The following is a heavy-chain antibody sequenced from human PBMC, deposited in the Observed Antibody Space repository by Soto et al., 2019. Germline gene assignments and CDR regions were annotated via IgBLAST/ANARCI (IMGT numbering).Heavy chain of an antibody. CDR3: ARALFYSDSDGYYFEFDY. CDR2: IISNDDK. J-gene: IGHJ4*02. D-gene: IGHD3-22*01. V-gene: IGHV2-26*01. CDR1: GFSLTYTRIG. Sequence: SGPTLVNPTETLTLTCSVSGFSLTYTRIGVSWIRHAPGKALEWLAHIISNDDKSYSTSLKSRLTISKDTSKSQVVLRMTNMDPVDTGRYYCARALFYSDSDGYYFEFDYWGPGTLVTVSS.